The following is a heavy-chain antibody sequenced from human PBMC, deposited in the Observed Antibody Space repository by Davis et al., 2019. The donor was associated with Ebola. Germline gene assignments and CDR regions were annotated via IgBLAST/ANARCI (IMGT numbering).Heavy chain of an antibody. CDR1: GYTFTSYA. CDR3: AGWGSYRYHDAFDI. D-gene: IGHD3-16*02. Sequence: ASVKVSCKASGYTFTSYAMHWVRQAPGQRLEWMGWINAGNGNTKYSQKFQGRVTITRDTSASTAYMELSSLRSEDTAVYYCAGWGSYRYHDAFDIWGQGTMVTVSS. V-gene: IGHV1-3*01. CDR2: INAGNGNT. J-gene: IGHJ3*02.